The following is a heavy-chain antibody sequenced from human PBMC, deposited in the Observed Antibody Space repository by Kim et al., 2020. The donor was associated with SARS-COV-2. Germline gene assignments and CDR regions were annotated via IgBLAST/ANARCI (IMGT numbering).Heavy chain of an antibody. J-gene: IGHJ2*01. V-gene: IGHV3-23*01. CDR3: AKKKVYGDYGRYWYFDL. Sequence: VKGRFTISRDNSKNTLYLQMNSLRAEDTAVYYCAKKKVYGDYGRYWYFDLWGRGTLVTVSS. D-gene: IGHD4-17*01.